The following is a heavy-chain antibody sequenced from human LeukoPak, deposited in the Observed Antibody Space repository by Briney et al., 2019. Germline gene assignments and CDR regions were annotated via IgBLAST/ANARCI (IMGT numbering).Heavy chain of an antibody. CDR1: GYSFTSYW. Sequence: GESLKISCKGSGYSFTSYWIGWVRQMPGEGLEWMGIIYPGDSDTRYSPSFQGQVTISADKSISTAYLQWSSLKASDTAMYYCARSRHGSGSYWGYFDLWGRGTLVTVSS. CDR3: ARSRHGSGSYWGYFDL. CDR2: IYPGDSDT. J-gene: IGHJ2*01. D-gene: IGHD3-10*01. V-gene: IGHV5-51*01.